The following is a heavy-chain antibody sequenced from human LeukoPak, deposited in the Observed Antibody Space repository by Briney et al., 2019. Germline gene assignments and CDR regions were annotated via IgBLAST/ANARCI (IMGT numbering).Heavy chain of an antibody. D-gene: IGHD4-11*01. Sequence: PSETLSLTRAVYGGSFSGYYWSWIRQPPGKGLEWIGEINHSGSTNYNPSLKSRVTISVDTSKNQFSLKLSSVTAADTAVYYCARGIQYSNKINYYYMDVWGKGTTVTVSS. CDR3: ARGIQYSNKINYYYMDV. J-gene: IGHJ6*03. CDR2: INHSGST. V-gene: IGHV4-34*01. CDR1: GGSFSGYY.